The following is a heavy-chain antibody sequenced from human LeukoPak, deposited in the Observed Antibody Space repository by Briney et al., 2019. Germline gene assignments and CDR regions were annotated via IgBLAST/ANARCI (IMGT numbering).Heavy chain of an antibody. D-gene: IGHD3-22*01. CDR1: GGSVSSGSYY. Sequence: PSETLSLTCTVSGGSVSSGSYYWGWIRQPPGKGLEWIGSIYYSGSTYYNPSLKSRVTISVDTSKNQFSLKLSSVTAADTAVYYCATLGEYYDSSGYYYNWGQGTLVTVSS. J-gene: IGHJ4*02. V-gene: IGHV4-39*01. CDR3: ATLGEYYDSSGYYYN. CDR2: IYYSGST.